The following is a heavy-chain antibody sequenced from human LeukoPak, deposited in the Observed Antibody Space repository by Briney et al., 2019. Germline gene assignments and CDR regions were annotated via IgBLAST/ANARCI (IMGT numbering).Heavy chain of an antibody. J-gene: IGHJ4*02. CDR2: ISSSSSYI. CDR3: ARDLVGGDY. Sequence: GGSLRLSCAASGFTFSNYGMHWVRQAPGKGLEWVSSISSSSSYIYYADSVKGRFTISRDNAKNSLYLQMKSLRAEDTAVYYCARDLVGGDYWGQGTLVTVSS. CDR1: GFTFSNYG. D-gene: IGHD3-16*01. V-gene: IGHV3-21*01.